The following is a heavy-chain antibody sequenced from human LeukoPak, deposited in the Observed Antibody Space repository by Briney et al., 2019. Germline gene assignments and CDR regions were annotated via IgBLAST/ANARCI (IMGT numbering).Heavy chain of an antibody. J-gene: IGHJ5*02. Sequence: PGGSLRLSCAASGFTFSSYSMNWVRQAPGKGLEWVSFISSSSSYIYYADSVKGRFTISRDNAKNALYLQMNSLRAEDTAVYSCAKNDYSSYGWFDPWGQGTLVTVSS. CDR1: GFTFSSYS. CDR3: AKNDYSSYGWFDP. CDR2: ISSSSSYI. V-gene: IGHV3-21*01. D-gene: IGHD4-11*01.